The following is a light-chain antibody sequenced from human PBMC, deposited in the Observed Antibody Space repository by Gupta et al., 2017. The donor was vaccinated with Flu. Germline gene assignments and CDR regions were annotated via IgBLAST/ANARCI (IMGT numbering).Light chain of an antibody. CDR2: KAS. Sequence: DKVTITCRTSQTIDNWLAWYQQKVGQAPKLLNYKASRLESGVSSRFSGSGSGAEYTLTIDSLQPDDFATYYCHHYNTFYSWSFGQGTKVEI. J-gene: IGKJ1*01. CDR3: HHYNTFYSWS. V-gene: IGKV1-5*03. CDR1: QTIDNW.